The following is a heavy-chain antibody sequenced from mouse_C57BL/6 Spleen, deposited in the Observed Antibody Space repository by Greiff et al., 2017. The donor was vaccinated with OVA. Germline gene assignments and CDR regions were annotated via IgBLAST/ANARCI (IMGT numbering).Heavy chain of an antibody. CDR1: GFTFSDYY. D-gene: IGHD2-1*01. Sequence: EVQRVESEGGLVQPGSSMKLSCTASGFTFSDYYMAWVRQVPEKGLEWVANINYDGSSTYYLDSLKSRFIISRDNAKNILYLQMSSLKSEDTATYYCARDLYYGNYWYFDVWGTGTTVTVSS. CDR3: ARDLYYGNYWYFDV. J-gene: IGHJ1*03. CDR2: INYDGSST. V-gene: IGHV5-16*01.